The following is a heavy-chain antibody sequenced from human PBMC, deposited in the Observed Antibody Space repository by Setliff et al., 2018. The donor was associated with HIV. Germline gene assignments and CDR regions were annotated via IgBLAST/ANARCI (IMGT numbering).Heavy chain of an antibody. V-gene: IGHV1-18*01. CDR2: ITGYNGNT. CDR3: ARDEERRGPPGI. D-gene: IGHD1-26*01. CDR1: GYIFTNYG. J-gene: IGHJ3*02. Sequence: ASVKVSCKASGYIFTNYGISWVRQAPGQGLEWMGWITGYNGNTNYAEKFQGRVTMTIDTSTSTAYLELRSLRSDDTAVYYCARDEERRGPPGIWGQGTMVTVSS.